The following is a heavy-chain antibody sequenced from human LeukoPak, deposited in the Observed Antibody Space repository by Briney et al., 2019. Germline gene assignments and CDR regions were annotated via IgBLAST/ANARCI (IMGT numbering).Heavy chain of an antibody. Sequence: PGGSLRLSCAVSRFTFSSYAMSWVRQAPGKGLEWVSAISGSGGSTYYAGSVKGRFTISRDNSKNTLYLQMNSLRAEDTALYYCAKCYRDYAATAGYYFDFWGQGTLVTVSS. V-gene: IGHV3-23*01. CDR3: AKCYRDYAATAGYYFDF. CDR1: RFTFSSYA. CDR2: ISGSGGST. J-gene: IGHJ4*02. D-gene: IGHD4-17*01.